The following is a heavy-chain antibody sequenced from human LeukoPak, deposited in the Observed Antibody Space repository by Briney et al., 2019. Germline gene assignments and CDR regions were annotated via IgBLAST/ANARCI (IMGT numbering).Heavy chain of an antibody. J-gene: IGHJ4*02. CDR2: ISAYNGNT. Sequence: GASVTVSCKASGYTFTSYGISWVRQAPGQGLEWMGWISAYNGNTNYAQKLQGRVTMTTDTSTSTAYMELRSLRSDDTAVYYCAREALYYYDSSAPDGYWGQGTLVTVSS. CDR1: GYTFTSYG. V-gene: IGHV1-18*01. CDR3: AREALYYYDSSAPDGY. D-gene: IGHD3-22*01.